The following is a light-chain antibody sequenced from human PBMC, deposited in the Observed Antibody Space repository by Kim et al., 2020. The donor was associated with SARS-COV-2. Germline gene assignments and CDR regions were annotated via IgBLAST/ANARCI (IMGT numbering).Light chain of an antibody. Sequence: QAVVTQEPSLTVSPGGTVTLTCGSSTGAVSFGHYPYWLQQKPGQAPRTLIYDTTKKHSLTPARFSGSILGDKAALTLSGALPEDEADYYCLVSYANVGVFGGGTQLTVL. J-gene: IGLJ3*02. CDR2: DTT. CDR3: LVSYANVGV. V-gene: IGLV7-46*01. CDR1: TGAVSFGHY.